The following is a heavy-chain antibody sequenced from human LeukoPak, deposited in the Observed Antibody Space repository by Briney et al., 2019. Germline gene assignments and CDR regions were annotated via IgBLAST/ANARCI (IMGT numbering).Heavy chain of an antibody. Sequence: KTGGSLRLSCAASGFTFSTYIMNWVRRAPGKGLEWVSSISSSSTYTYYADSVKGRFTISRDNAKNSLYLQMNSLRAEDTAVYYCARGVGANGPSPFDYWGQGTLVTVSS. J-gene: IGHJ4*02. V-gene: IGHV3-21*01. CDR1: GFTFSTYI. CDR3: ARGVGANGPSPFDY. CDR2: ISSSSTYT. D-gene: IGHD1-26*01.